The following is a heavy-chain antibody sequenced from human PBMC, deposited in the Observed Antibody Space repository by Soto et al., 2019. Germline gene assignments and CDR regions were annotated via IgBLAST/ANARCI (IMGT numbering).Heavy chain of an antibody. CDR2: ISWNSGSI. Sequence: VQLVESGGGLVQPGRSLRLSCAASGFTFDDYAMHWVRQAPGKGLEWVSGISWNSGSIGYADSVKGRFTISRDNAKNSLYLQMNSLRAEDTALYYCAKDKAVAGSEGAFDIWGQGTMVTVSS. CDR1: GFTFDDYA. J-gene: IGHJ3*02. CDR3: AKDKAVAGSEGAFDI. V-gene: IGHV3-9*01. D-gene: IGHD6-19*01.